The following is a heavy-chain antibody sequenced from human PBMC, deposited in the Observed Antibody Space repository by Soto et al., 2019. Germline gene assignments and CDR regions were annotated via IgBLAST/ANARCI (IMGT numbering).Heavy chain of an antibody. J-gene: IGHJ6*02. D-gene: IGHD2-21*02. V-gene: IGHV4-38-2*01. CDR3: ASAYCGGDCQSYYYYGMDV. CDR2: IYHSGST. CDR1: GYSISSGYY. Sequence: KPSETLSLTSAVSGYSISSGYYWGWIRQPPGKGLEWIGSIYHSGSTYCNPSLKSRVTISVDTSKNQFSLKLSSVTAADTAVYYCASAYCGGDCQSYYYYGMDVWGQGTTVTVSS.